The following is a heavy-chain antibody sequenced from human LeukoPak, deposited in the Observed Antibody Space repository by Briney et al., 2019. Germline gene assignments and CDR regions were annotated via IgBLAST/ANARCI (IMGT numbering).Heavy chain of an antibody. Sequence: GGSLRLSCAASGFTFSSYGMHWVRQAPGKGLEWVAFIRCRFTISRGNSKNTLYLQMNSLRAEDTAVYYCAKELHQLYCSGGSCYSVWYFQHWGQGTLVTVSS. J-gene: IGHJ1*01. V-gene: IGHV3-30*02. CDR1: GFTFSSYG. CDR3: AKELHQLYCSGGSCYSVWYFQH. CDR2: IR. D-gene: IGHD2-15*01.